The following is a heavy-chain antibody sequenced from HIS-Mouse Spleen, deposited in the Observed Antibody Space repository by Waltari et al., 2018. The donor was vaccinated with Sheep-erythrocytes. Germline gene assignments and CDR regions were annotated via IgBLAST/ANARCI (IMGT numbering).Heavy chain of an antibody. CDR2: IIPILGIA. D-gene: IGHD1-26*01. CDR3: AQTGATTPHFDY. V-gene: IGHV1-69*04. CDR1: GGTFSRYA. J-gene: IGHJ4*02. Sequence: QVQLVQSGAGVKKPGSSVKVSCKASGGTFSRYAISWVRQAPGQGLEWIGRIIPILGIANYAQKFQGRVTITADKSTSTAYMELSSLRSEDTAVYYCAQTGATTPHFDYWGQGTLVTVSS.